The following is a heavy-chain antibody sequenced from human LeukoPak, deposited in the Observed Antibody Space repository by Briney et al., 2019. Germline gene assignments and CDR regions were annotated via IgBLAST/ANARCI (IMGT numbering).Heavy chain of an antibody. CDR1: GFTVSSNY. CDR3: ARESRETTDIVATMGFDY. V-gene: IGHV3-66*02. CDR2: IYSGGST. J-gene: IGHJ4*02. D-gene: IGHD5-12*01. Sequence: GGYLRLSCAASGFTVSSNYMSWVRQAPGKGLEWVSVIYSGGSTYYADSVKGRFTISRDNSKNTLYLQMNSLRAEDTAVYYCARESRETTDIVATMGFDYWGQGTLVTVSS.